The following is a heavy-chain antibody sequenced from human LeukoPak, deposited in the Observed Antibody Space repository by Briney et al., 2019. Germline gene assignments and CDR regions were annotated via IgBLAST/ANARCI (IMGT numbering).Heavy chain of an antibody. J-gene: IGHJ4*02. Sequence: GGSLRLSCAASGFTFSSYSMNWVRQAPGKGLEWVSSISSSGTYIYYADSVKGRFTISRDNAKNSLYLQMNSLRAEDTAVYYCARGGSSSSSEGYYFDYCGQGTLVTVSS. CDR1: GFTFSSYS. CDR3: ARGGSSSSSEGYYFDY. D-gene: IGHD6-6*01. CDR2: ISSSGTYI. V-gene: IGHV3-21*01.